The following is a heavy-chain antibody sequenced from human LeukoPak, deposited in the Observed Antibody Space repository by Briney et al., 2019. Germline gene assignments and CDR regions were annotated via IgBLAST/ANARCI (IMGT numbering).Heavy chain of an antibody. V-gene: IGHV1-24*01. D-gene: IGHD2-21*02. CDR3: ARERYCGGDCPGDAFDI. CDR1: GYTLTELS. J-gene: IGHJ3*02. Sequence: ASVKVSCKVSGYTLTELSMHWVRQAPGKGLEWMGRFDPEDGETIYAQKFQGRVTMTEDTSTNTAYMELSSLRSEDTAVYYCARERYCGGDCPGDAFDIWGQGTMVTVSS. CDR2: FDPEDGET.